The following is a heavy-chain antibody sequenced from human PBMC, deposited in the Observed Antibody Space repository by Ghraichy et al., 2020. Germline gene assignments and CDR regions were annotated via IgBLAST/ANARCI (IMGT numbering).Heavy chain of an antibody. CDR1: GGSISSSSSY. CDR2: IYYSGST. V-gene: IGHV4-39*01. CDR3: ARLYSAVRGIIYAIDY. J-gene: IGHJ4*02. D-gene: IGHD3-10*01. Sequence: SETLSLTCTVSGGSISSSSSYWGWIRQPPGKGLEWIGNIYYSGSTYYNPSLKSRVTISIDTSKNQFSLKLSSVTAADTAVYYCARLYSAVRGIIYAIDYWGQGTLVTVSS.